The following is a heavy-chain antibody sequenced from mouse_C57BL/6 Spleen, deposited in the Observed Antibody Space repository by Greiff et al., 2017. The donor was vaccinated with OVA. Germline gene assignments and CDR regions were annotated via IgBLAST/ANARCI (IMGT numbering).Heavy chain of an antibody. V-gene: IGHV1-53*01. CDR3: ARGDCTVEGGGYSFAY. CDR2: INPSNGGT. CDR1: GYTFTSYW. J-gene: IGHJ2*01. Sequence: VQLQQPGTELVKPGASVKLSCKASGYTFTSYWMHWVKQRPGQGLEWIGNINPSNGGTNYNEKFKSKATLTVDKSSSTAYMQLSSLTSEASAVYYCARGDCTVEGGGYSFAYWGQGTTLTVSA.